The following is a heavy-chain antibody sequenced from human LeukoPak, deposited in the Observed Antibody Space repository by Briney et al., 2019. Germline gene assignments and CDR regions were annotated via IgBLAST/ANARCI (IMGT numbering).Heavy chain of an antibody. CDR1: GFTFSSYA. D-gene: IGHD2-2*01. CDR2: ISYDGSNK. CDR3: ARVGLSTRSAIRDC. V-gene: IGHV3-30-3*01. J-gene: IGHJ4*02. Sequence: GGSLRLSCAASGFTFSSYAMHWVRQAPGKGLEWVAVISYDGSNKYYADSVKGRFTISRDNSKNTLYLQMNSLRAEDTAVYYCARVGLSTRSAIRDCWGQGTLVTVSS.